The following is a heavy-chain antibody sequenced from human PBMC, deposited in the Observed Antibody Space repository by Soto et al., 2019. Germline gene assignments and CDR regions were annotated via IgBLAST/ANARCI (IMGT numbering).Heavy chain of an antibody. CDR2: MYYSGRT. J-gene: IGHJ4*02. CDR1: GGSISSYY. CDR3: ARGRYCSGGSCYPLLDH. V-gene: IGHV4-59*01. Sequence: SETLSLTCTVSGGSISSYYWSWIRQPPGKGLEWIGYMYYSGRTNYNPSLESRVTISLDTSENQFSLKLNSVTAADTAVYYCARGRYCSGGSCYPLLDHWGQGTLVTVS. D-gene: IGHD2-15*01.